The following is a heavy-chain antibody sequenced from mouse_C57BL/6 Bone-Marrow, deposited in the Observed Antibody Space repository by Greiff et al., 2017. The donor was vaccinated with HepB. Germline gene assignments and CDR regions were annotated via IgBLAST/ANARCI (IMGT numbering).Heavy chain of an antibody. D-gene: IGHD2-3*01. J-gene: IGHJ1*03. CDR2: INSDGGST. CDR3: ARHFRILDGYYGDWYFDV. CDR1: EYEFPSHD. Sequence: EVKLVESGGGLVQPGESLKLSCESNEYEFPSHDMSWVRKTPEKRLELVAAINSDGGSTYYPDTMERRFIISRDNTKKTLYLQMSSLRSEDTALYYCARHFRILDGYYGDWYFDVLGTGTTVTVSS. V-gene: IGHV5-2*03.